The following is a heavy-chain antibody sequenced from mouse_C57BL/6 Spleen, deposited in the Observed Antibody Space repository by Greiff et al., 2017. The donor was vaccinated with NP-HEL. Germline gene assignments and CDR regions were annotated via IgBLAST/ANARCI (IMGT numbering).Heavy chain of an antibody. CDR2: ISYSGST. J-gene: IGHJ1*03. V-gene: IGHV3-8*01. CDR1: GYSITSDY. CDR3: ARFGGYHVGYFDV. D-gene: IGHD1-1*02. Sequence: EVKLMESGPGLAKPSQTLSLTCSVTGYSITSDYWNWIRKFPGNKLEYMGYISYSGSTYYIPSLKSRISLTRDTSKNQYYLQLNSVTTEDTATYYCARFGGYHVGYFDVWGTGTTVTVSS.